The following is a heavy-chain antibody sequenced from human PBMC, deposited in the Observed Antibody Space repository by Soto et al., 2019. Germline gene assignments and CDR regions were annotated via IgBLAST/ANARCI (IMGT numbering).Heavy chain of an antibody. CDR3: AHRVLRTVFGLVTTTAIYFDF. D-gene: IGHD3-3*01. CDR2: IYWDDDK. CDR1: GFSLTTSGVG. V-gene: IGHV2-5*02. Sequence: QITLNESGPTQVKPRQTLTLTCTFSGFSLTTSGVGVGWIRQSPGKAPEWLALIYWDDDKRYSPSLKSRLTITKDTPKNQVVLTMDYLDPADTATYYCAHRVLRTVFGLVTTTAIYFDFWGQGTPVAVSS. J-gene: IGHJ4*02.